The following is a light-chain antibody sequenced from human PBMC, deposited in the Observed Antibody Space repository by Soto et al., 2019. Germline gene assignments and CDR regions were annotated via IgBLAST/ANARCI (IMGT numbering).Light chain of an antibody. J-gene: IGKJ1*01. CDR2: DAS. Sequence: EIVFTQSPATLSLSPVGRATLCCRASQSVSSYLAWYQPKPGQAPRLLIYDASNRATGIPARFSGSGSGIDFTLTISSLEPEDFAVYYCQQRSNWPRTFGQGTKGDIK. CDR1: QSVSSY. V-gene: IGKV3-11*01. CDR3: QQRSNWPRT.